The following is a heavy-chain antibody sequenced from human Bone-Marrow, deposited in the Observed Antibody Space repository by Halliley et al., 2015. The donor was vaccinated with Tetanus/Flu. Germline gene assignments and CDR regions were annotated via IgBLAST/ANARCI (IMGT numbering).Heavy chain of an antibody. J-gene: IGHJ6*02. Sequence: SLRLSCAASGVVVSSNYMTWVRQAPGKGLEWVSIIYSDGSTYSADSVKGRFTISRDNSKNTLYLQMNSLRGEDTAVYYCARVGFLDHYVYYGMDVWGQGTTVTVSS. CDR2: IYSDGST. D-gene: IGHD3-3*01. CDR1: GVVVSSNY. V-gene: IGHV3-53*01. CDR3: ARVGFLDHYVYYGMDV.